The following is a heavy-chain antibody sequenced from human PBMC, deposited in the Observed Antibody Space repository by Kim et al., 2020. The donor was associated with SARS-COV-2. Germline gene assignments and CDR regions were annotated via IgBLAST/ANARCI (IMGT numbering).Heavy chain of an antibody. D-gene: IGHD3-10*01. CDR1: GFTFSSYG. Sequence: GGSLRLSCAASGFTFSSYGMHWVRQAPGKGLEWVAVISYDGSNKYYADSVKGRFTISRDNSKNTLYLQMNSLRAEDTAVYYCARDSITMVRGEAPWVMDVWGQGTTVTVSS. CDR2: ISYDGSNK. V-gene: IGHV3-33*05. J-gene: IGHJ6*02. CDR3: ARDSITMVRGEAPWVMDV.